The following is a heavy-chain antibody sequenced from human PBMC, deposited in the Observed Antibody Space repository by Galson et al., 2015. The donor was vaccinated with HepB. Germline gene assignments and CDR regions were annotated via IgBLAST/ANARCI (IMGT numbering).Heavy chain of an antibody. D-gene: IGHD6-19*01. J-gene: IGHJ3*02. V-gene: IGHV1-69*13. Sequence: SVKVSCKASGGTFSSYAISWVRQAPGQGLEWMGGIIPIFGTANYAQKFQGRVTITADESTSTAYMELSSLRSEDTAVYYCARVRLDHDAFDIWGQGTMVTVSS. CDR1: GGTFSSYA. CDR3: ARVRLDHDAFDI. CDR2: IIPIFGTA.